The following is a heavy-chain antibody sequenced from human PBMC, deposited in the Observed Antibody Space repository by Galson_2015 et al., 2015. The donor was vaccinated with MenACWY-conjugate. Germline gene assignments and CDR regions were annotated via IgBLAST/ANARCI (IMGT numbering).Heavy chain of an antibody. J-gene: IGHJ4*02. Sequence: QSGAEVKKPGESLKISCKGSGYSFTSYWIGWVRQMPGKGLEWMGIIYPGDSDTRYSPSFQGQVTISADKSISTAYLQWSSLKASDTAMYYCARPFLPELGGGIGLSYFDYWGQGTLVTVSS. CDR2: IYPGDSDT. D-gene: IGHD7-27*01. CDR3: ARPFLPELGGGIGLSYFDY. CDR1: GYSFTSYW. V-gene: IGHV5-51*03.